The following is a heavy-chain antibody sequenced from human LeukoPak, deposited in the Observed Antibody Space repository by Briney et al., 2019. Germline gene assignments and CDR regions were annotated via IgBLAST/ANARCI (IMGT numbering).Heavy chain of an antibody. CDR2: IKQDGSEK. CDR1: EFAFSDYW. V-gene: IGHV3-7*03. CDR3: AKWFRATALIPLFDY. J-gene: IGHJ4*02. D-gene: IGHD2-21*02. Sequence: GGSLRLSCAASEFAFSDYWMTWVRQAPGKGLEWVANIKQDGSEKYLVDSVKGRFTISRDNAKGSLYLQMNSMRAEDTAVYYCAKWFRATALIPLFDYWGQGTLVTVSS.